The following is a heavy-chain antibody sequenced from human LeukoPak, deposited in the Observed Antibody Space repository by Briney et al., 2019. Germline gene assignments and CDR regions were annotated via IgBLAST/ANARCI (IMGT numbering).Heavy chain of an antibody. CDR3: ARAHTDHRLRFLEWLLYYFDY. V-gene: IGHV1-2*02. CDR2: INPNSGGT. Sequence: ASVKVSCQASGYTFTGYYMHWVRQAPGQGLEWMVWINPNSGGTNYVQKFQGRVTMTRDTSISTAYMELSRLRSDDTAVYYCARAHTDHRLRFLEWLLYYFDYWGQGTLVTVSS. CDR1: GYTFTGYY. J-gene: IGHJ4*02. D-gene: IGHD3-3*01.